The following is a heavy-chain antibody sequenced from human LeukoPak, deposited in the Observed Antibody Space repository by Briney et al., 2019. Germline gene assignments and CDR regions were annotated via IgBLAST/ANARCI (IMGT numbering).Heavy chain of an antibody. Sequence: GASVKVSCKASGYTFTSLDINWVRQATGQGLEWMGYMNPNSGNTGYAQKFQGRVTMTRDTSINTAYMELSSLRSEDTAVYYCAREGLTMVRGVINTPYYFDYWGQGTLVTVSS. CDR1: GYTFTSLD. CDR3: AREGLTMVRGVINTPYYFDY. V-gene: IGHV1-8*01. J-gene: IGHJ4*02. D-gene: IGHD3-10*01. CDR2: MNPNSGNT.